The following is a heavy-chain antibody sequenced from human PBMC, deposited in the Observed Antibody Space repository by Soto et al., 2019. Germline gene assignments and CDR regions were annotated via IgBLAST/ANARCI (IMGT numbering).Heavy chain of an antibody. J-gene: IGHJ6*02. Sequence: PSETLSLTCAISGDSVSSNSAIWNWFRQSPSRGLEWLGRTYYTSKWYNDYAVSVKSRISINPDTSKNQVSLQLNSVTPEDTAVYYSERVYSSGWSVYYGRDVWGQGTTVKVSS. D-gene: IGHD6-19*01. CDR3: ERVYSSGWSVYYGRDV. CDR1: GDSVSSNSAI. CDR2: TYYTSKWYN. V-gene: IGHV6-1*01.